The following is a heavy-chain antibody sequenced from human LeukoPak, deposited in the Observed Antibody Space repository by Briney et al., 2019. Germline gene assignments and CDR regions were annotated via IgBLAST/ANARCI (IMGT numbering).Heavy chain of an antibody. CDR2: IYTSGST. CDR1: GGSISSHY. D-gene: IGHD1-26*01. V-gene: IGHV4-4*09. Sequence: PSETLSLTCTVSGGSISSHYWSWIRQPPGKGLEWIGYIYTSGSTNYNPSLKSRVTISVDTSKNQFSLKLSSVTAADTAVYYCARRRVGAHFDYWGQGTLVTVSS. CDR3: ARRRVGAHFDY. J-gene: IGHJ4*02.